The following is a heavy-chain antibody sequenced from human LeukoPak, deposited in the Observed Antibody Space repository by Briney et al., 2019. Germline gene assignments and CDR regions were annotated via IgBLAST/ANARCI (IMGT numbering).Heavy chain of an antibody. J-gene: IGHJ4*02. CDR1: GYSLTSYW. Sequence: GESLKISCKGSGYSLTSYWIGWVRQMPGKGLEWMGIIYPGDSDTRYSPSFQGQVTISADKSISTAYLQWSSLKASDTAMYYCARQGKSYYDSSGYSDYWGQGTLVTVSS. D-gene: IGHD3-22*01. V-gene: IGHV5-51*01. CDR2: IYPGDSDT. CDR3: ARQGKSYYDSSGYSDY.